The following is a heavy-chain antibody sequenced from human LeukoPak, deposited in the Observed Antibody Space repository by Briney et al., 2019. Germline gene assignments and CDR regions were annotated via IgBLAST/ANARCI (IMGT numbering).Heavy chain of an antibody. V-gene: IGHV7-4-1*02. D-gene: IGHD3-22*01. CDR1: GYTFTSYA. J-gene: IGHJ3*02. CDR2: INTNTGNP. CDR3: ARDHVKLGSGFHPFDAFDI. Sequence: GASVKVSCKASGYTFTSYAMNWVRQAPGQGLEWMGWINTNTGNPMYAQGFTGRFVFSLDTSVSTAYLQISSLKTEDTAVYYCARDHVKLGSGFHPFDAFDIWGQGTMVTVSS.